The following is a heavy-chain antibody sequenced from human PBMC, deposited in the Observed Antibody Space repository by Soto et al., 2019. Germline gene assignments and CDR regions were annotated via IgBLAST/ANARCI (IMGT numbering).Heavy chain of an antibody. V-gene: IGHV4-59*12. D-gene: IGHD6-13*01. CDR2: IYYSGST. J-gene: IGHJ4*02. Sequence: SETLSLTCTVSGGSISSYYWSWIRQPPGKGLEWIGYIYYSGSTNYNPSLKSRVTISVDTSRNQFSLKLSSVTAADTAVYYCARGIGQQLVREHFDYWGQGTLVTVSS. CDR1: GGSISSYY. CDR3: ARGIGQQLVREHFDY.